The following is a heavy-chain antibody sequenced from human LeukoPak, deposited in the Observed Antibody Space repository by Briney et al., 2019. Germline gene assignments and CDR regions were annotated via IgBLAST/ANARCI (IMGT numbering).Heavy chain of an antibody. CDR3: ARDGGGITMVRGVQSPPDY. J-gene: IGHJ4*02. CDR2: INPSGGST. V-gene: IGHV1-46*01. D-gene: IGHD3-10*01. Sequence: ASVKVSCKASGYTFTSYYMHWVRQAPGQGLEWMGIINPSGGSTSYAQKFQGRVTMTRDTSTSTVYMELSSLRSEDTAVYYCARDGGGITMVRGVQSPPDYWGQGTLSPSPQ. CDR1: GYTFTSYY.